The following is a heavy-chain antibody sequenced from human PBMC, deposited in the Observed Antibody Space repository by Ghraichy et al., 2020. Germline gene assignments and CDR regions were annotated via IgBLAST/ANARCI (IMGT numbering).Heavy chain of an antibody. CDR1: GASIRSPDYF. Sequence: SETLFLTCTVSGASIRSPDYFWGWVRQPAGKGLEWVGSAFYSGTDYYNPSLKSRVAVSVDTSKNQFSLKLTSVTAADSGLYFCTRHSSVTLQWYYRGVDVWGQGTTVIVSS. D-gene: IGHD6-19*01. CDR2: AFYSGTD. V-gene: IGHV4-39*01. CDR3: TRHSSVTLQWYYRGVDV. J-gene: IGHJ6*02.